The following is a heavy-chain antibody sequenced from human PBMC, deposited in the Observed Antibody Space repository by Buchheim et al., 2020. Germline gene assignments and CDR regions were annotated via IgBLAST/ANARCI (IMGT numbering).Heavy chain of an antibody. CDR2: ISSSSSTI. CDR3: ARAEQLVLHYYYYYMDV. CDR1: GFTFSSYS. Sequence: EVQLVESGGGLVQPGGSLRLSCAASGFTFSSYSMNWVRQAPGKGLEWVSYISSSSSTIYYADSVKGRFTIPRDNAKNSLYLQMNSLRAEDTAVYYCARAEQLVLHYYYYYMDVWGKGTT. V-gene: IGHV3-48*01. D-gene: IGHD6-6*01. J-gene: IGHJ6*03.